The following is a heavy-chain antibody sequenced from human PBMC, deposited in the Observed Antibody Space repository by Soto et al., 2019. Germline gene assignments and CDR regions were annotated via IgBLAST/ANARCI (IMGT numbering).Heavy chain of an antibody. CDR2: IYYNGNA. CDR3: ARGELWWDF. Sequence: QVQLQESGPGLVKPSQTLSLTCTVSDGSISSGTYYWSWIRQHPGKGLEWIGFIYYNGNAFYNPSLKSRVAISLDTSKNQFSLKLSSLTAADTAVYFCARGELWWDFWGQGTLVTVSS. J-gene: IGHJ4*02. CDR1: DGSISSGTYY. V-gene: IGHV4-31*03. D-gene: IGHD3-10*01.